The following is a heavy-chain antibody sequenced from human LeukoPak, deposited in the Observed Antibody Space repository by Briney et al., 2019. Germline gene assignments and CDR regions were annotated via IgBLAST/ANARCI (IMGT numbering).Heavy chain of an antibody. CDR2: INPNSGGT. Sequence: GASVKVSCKASGYTFTGYYMHWVRQAPGQGLEWMGWINPNSGGTNYAQKFQGRVTMTRDTSISTAYMELSRLRSDDTAVYYCARVEEYYYDSSGYTHLDYWGQGTLVTVSS. J-gene: IGHJ4*02. V-gene: IGHV1-2*02. CDR1: GYTFTGYY. CDR3: ARVEEYYYDSSGYTHLDY. D-gene: IGHD3-22*01.